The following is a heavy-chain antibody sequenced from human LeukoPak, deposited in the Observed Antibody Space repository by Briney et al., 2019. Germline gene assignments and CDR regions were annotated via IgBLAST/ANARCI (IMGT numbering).Heavy chain of an antibody. D-gene: IGHD3-10*01. J-gene: IGHJ4*02. CDR2: ISSSSSYI. V-gene: IGHV3-21*01. CDR1: GFTFSSYS. Sequence: GGSLRLSRAASGFTFSSYSMNWVRQAPGKGLEWVSSISSSSSYIYYADSVKGRFTISRDNAKNSLYLQMNSLRAEDTAVYYCAGGWFGESTYLFDYWGQGTLVTVSS. CDR3: AGGWFGESTYLFDY.